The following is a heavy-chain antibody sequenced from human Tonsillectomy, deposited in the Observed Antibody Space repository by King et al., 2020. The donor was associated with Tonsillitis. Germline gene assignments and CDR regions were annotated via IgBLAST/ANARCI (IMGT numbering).Heavy chain of an antibody. D-gene: IGHD7-27*01. CDR3: THDKTGHGAFDI. CDR2: IKSKGGGGTT. J-gene: IGHJ3*02. V-gene: IGHV3-15*01. CDR1: GSTFSDAWMRDAW. Sequence: VQLVESGGGLAKPGGSLTLSCVVSGSTFSDAWMRDAWMSWVRQAPGKGLALIGRIKSKGGGGTTDYAAPVKGRFTISRDDSRNTIFLQMNSLKTEDTARYYCTHDKTGHGAFDIWGQGTMVTVSS.